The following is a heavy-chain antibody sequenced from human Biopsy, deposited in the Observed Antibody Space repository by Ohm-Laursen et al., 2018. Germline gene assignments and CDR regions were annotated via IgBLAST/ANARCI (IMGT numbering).Heavy chain of an antibody. Sequence: SLRLSCAASGFGMSAMHWVRQPPGKGLEWLAVVADDGSNKYYAESVKGRFTISRDRSRDTVHLQMNSLRYEDTALYYCAKDGGQWLGGAFDIWGHGTMVSVSS. CDR1: GFGMSA. J-gene: IGHJ3*02. CDR3: AKDGGQWLGGAFDI. CDR2: VADDGSNK. V-gene: IGHV3-30*18. D-gene: IGHD6-19*01.